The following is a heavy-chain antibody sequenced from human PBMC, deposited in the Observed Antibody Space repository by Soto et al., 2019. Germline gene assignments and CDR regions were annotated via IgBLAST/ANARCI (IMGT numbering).Heavy chain of an antibody. CDR2: IYYSGST. V-gene: IGHV4-30-4*01. J-gene: IGHJ4*02. CDR3: AREDRRITMVRGFGY. D-gene: IGHD3-10*01. Sequence: SETLSLTCTVSGGSISSGDYYFSCIRQPPGKGLELIGYIYYSGSTYYNPSLKSRVTISVDTSKNQFSLKLSSVTAADTAVYYCAREDRRITMVRGFGYWGQGTLVTVSS. CDR1: GGSISSGDYY.